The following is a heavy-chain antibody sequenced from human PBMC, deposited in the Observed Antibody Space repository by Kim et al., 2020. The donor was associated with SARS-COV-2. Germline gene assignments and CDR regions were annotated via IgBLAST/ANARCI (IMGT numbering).Heavy chain of an antibody. V-gene: IGHV3-49*04. CDR1: GFNFGEYA. D-gene: IGHD3-3*01. J-gene: IGHJ4*02. CDR2: IRGKSYGGTA. Sequence: GGSLRLSCATSGFNFGEYAINWVRQAPGKGLEWVGFIRGKSYGGTADYAASVKGRFFISRDDSKGTAYLQLTSLKSEYTGVYFCTRSTHLRIFGEAFGFDYWGQGTLVTVS. CDR3: TRSTHLRIFGEAFGFDY.